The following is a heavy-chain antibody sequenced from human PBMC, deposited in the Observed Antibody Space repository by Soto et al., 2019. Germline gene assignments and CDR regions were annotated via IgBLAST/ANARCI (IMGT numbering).Heavy chain of an antibody. CDR1: GFTFSSYA. D-gene: IGHD6-6*01. V-gene: IGHV3-23*01. CDR2: ISGSGGST. J-gene: IGHJ6*02. CDR3: AKHGGTIAARRYYYYYGMDV. Sequence: GGSLRLSCAASGFTFSSYAMSWVRQAPGKGLEWVSAISGSGGSTYYADSVKGRFTISRDNSKNTLYLQMNSLRAEDTAVYYCAKHGGTIAARRYYYYYGMDVWGQGTTVTVS.